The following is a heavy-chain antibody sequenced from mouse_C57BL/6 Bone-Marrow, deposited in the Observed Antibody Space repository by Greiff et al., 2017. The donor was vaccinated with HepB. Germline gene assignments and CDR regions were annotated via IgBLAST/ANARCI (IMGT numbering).Heavy chain of an antibody. V-gene: IGHV1-26*01. J-gene: IGHJ1*03. CDR2: INPNNGGT. CDR1: GYTFTDYY. Sequence: VQLQQSGPELVKPGASVKISCKASGYTFTDYYMNWVKQSHGKSLEWIGDINPNNGGTSYNQKFKGKATLTVDKSSSTAYMELRSLTSEDSAVYYCARGNPYYSNSWWYFDVWGTGTTVTASS. D-gene: IGHD2-5*01. CDR3: ARGNPYYSNSWWYFDV.